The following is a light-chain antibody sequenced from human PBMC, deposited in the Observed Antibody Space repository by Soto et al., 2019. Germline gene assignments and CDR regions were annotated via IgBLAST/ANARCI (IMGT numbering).Light chain of an antibody. V-gene: IGKV3-20*01. CDR1: QSLSNNIY. Sequence: EIVLTQSPGTLSLSPGERATLSCRASQSLSNNIYLAWYQQKPGQAPRLPIYGASSRATGIPNRFSGSGSGTAVTISINSLQREDFETYYCQQTYSAPPLFGQGTKVDIK. J-gene: IGKJ1*01. CDR3: QQTYSAPPL. CDR2: GAS.